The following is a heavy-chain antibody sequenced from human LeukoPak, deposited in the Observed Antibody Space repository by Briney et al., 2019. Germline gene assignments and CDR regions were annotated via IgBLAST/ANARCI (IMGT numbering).Heavy chain of an antibody. V-gene: IGHV4-59*01. D-gene: IGHD6-13*01. J-gene: IGHJ2*01. CDR3: ARAYSSSKTNWYFDL. CDR2: IYYSGST. Sequence: SETLSLTCTVSGGSISSYYWSWIRQPPGKGLEWIGYIYYSGSTNYNPSLKSRVTISVDTSKNLFSLKLSSVTAADTAVYYCARAYSSSKTNWYFDLWGRGTLVTVSS. CDR1: GGSISSYY.